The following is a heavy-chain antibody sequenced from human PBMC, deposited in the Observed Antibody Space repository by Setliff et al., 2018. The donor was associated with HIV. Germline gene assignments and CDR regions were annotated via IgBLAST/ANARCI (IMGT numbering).Heavy chain of an antibody. CDR3: ARVGAGGAFYI. J-gene: IGHJ3*02. Sequence: SETLSLTCTVPGGSLSSSYYYWSWIRQPAGKRLEWIGRLYRTGSTNYNPSLKSRVTISVATSKNQFSRKLSSVSAAYTAVYYCARVGAGGAFYIWGQGTMVTVSS. D-gene: IGHD3-16*01. CDR1: GGSLSSSYYY. CDR2: LYRTGST. V-gene: IGHV4-61*02.